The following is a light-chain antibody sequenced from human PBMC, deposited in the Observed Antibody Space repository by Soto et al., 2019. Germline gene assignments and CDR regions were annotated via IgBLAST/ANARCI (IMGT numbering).Light chain of an antibody. Sequence: DIQLTQSPSSLSASVGDRVTIACRASQSIVIYLNWYQHKPGKAPKLLINAASSLQSGVPSRFSGSGSGTDFTLTITSLQPEDFATYYCQQSYTTPTFGQGTRVEV. V-gene: IGKV1-39*01. CDR1: QSIVIY. CDR3: QQSYTTPT. CDR2: AAS. J-gene: IGKJ1*01.